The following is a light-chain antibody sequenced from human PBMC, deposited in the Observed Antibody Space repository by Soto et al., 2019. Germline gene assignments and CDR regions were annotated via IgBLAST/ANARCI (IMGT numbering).Light chain of an antibody. Sequence: QSVLTQPPSVSGAPGQRVTISCTGSSSNIGAGYDVHWYQQLPGTAPKLLVHGNTDRPSGVPDRFSGSKSGTSASLAITGLQAEYEADDYCQSYDSSLSGWLFGGGTKLTVL. J-gene: IGLJ2*01. CDR1: SSNIGAGYD. CDR3: QSYDSSLSGWL. V-gene: IGLV1-40*01. CDR2: GNT.